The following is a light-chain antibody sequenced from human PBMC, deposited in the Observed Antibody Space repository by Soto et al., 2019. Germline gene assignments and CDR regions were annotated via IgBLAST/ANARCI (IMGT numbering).Light chain of an antibody. CDR1: QSVSSY. CDR3: QQRSNWPRTT. J-gene: IGKJ5*01. CDR2: DAS. V-gene: IGKV3-11*01. Sequence: EIVLTQSPGTLSLSPGERATLSCRASQSVSSYLAWYQQKPGQAPRLLIYDASNRATGIPARFSGSGSGTDFTLTISSLEPDDFAVYYCQQRSNWPRTTFGQGTRLEIK.